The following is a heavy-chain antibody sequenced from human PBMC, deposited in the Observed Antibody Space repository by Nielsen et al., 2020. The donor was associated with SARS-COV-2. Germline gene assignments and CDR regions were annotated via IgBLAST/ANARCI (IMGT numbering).Heavy chain of an antibody. Sequence: GGSLRLSCAASGFTFSTYGMHWVRQAPGKGLAWVAVISYDGSNKYYADSVKGRFTISRDNSKNTLHLQMNSLRAEDTAVYYCAKDFYDSSGYLKLDAFDIWGQGTMVTVSS. J-gene: IGHJ3*02. V-gene: IGHV3-30*18. CDR2: ISYDGSNK. CDR1: GFTFSTYG. D-gene: IGHD3-22*01. CDR3: AKDFYDSSGYLKLDAFDI.